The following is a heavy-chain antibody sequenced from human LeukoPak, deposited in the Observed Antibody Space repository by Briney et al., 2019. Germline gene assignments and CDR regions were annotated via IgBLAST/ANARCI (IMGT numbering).Heavy chain of an antibody. D-gene: IGHD2-2*01. CDR2: ISSSSSTI. CDR3: ARDHCSSTSCYAFGWFDP. V-gene: IGHV3-48*01. CDR1: GFTFSSYE. J-gene: IGHJ5*02. Sequence: PGGSLRLSCAASGFTFSSYEMNWVRQAPGKGLEWVSYISSSSSTIYYADSGKGLFTISRDNCKNSLYPKMNSLRAEDTAVYYCARDHCSSTSCYAFGWFDPWGQGTLVTVSS.